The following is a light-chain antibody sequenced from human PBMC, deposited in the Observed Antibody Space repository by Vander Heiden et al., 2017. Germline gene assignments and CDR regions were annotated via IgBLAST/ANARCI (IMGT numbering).Light chain of an antibody. CDR1: SSNIGSNT. CDR2: SNN. J-gene: IGLJ1*01. V-gene: IGLV1-44*01. CDR3: AAWDDSLNGNYV. Sequence: QSVLTQPPSASGAPGPRVTISCSGSSSNIGSNTVNGYQQLPGTAPKLLIYSNNQRPSGVPDRFSGSKSGTSASLAISGLQSEDEADYYCAAWDDSLNGNYVFGTGTKVTGL.